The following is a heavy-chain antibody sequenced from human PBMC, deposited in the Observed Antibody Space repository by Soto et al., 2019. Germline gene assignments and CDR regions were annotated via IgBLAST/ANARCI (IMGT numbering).Heavy chain of an antibody. V-gene: IGHV3-30-3*01. CDR3: ARTTAGAVTPEFDY. CDR2: ISYDGSNK. Sequence: QVQLVESGGGVVQPGRSLRLSCAASGFTFSSFSLHWVRQAPGKGLEWLALISYDGSNKYNADSVKGRFTISRDNSNNTLYLQLNSLRPEDTAVYYCARTTAGAVTPEFDYRGQGTLCTVSS. D-gene: IGHD6-19*01. J-gene: IGHJ4*02. CDR1: GFTFSSFS.